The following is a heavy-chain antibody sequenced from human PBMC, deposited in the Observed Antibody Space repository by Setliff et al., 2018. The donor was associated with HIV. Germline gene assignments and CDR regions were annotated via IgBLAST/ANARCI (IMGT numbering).Heavy chain of an antibody. CDR2: IYYSGST. CDR1: GGSISSHY. CDR3: ARDRVGLLSY. J-gene: IGHJ4*02. D-gene: IGHD1-26*01. V-gene: IGHV4-59*11. Sequence: SETLSLTCTVSGGSISSHYWSWIRQPPGKGLEWIGSIYYSGSTNYNPSLKGRVTISVDTSKNQFSLKLSSVTAADTAVYYCARDRVGLLSYWGQGTLVTV.